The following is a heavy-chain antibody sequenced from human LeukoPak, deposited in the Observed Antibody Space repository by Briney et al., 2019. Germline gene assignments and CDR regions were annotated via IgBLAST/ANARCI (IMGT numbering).Heavy chain of an antibody. CDR2: INHSGST. D-gene: IGHD2-2*01. CDR3: ARGSPAYYFAY. V-gene: IGHV4-34*01. CDR1: GGSFSGYY. J-gene: IGHJ4*02. Sequence: SETLSLTCAVYGGSFSGYYWSWIRQPPGKGLEWIGEINHSGSTNYNPSLKSRVTISVDTSKNQFSLKLSSVTAADTAVYYCARGSPAYYFAYGGQGTLVTVS.